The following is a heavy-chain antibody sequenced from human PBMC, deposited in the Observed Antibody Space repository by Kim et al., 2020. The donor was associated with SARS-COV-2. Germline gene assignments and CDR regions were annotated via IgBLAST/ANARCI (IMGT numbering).Heavy chain of an antibody. CDR2: IYHSGST. D-gene: IGHD1-26*01. J-gene: IGHJ4*02. CDR3: ASLSAPTSSTDY. V-gene: IGHV4-4*02. Sequence: SETLSLTCAVSGGSISSSNWWSWVRQPPGKGLEWIGEIYHSGSTNYNPSLKSRVTISVDKSKNQFSLMLSSVTAADTAVYYCASLSAPTSSTDYWGQGTLVTVSS. CDR1: GGSISSSNW.